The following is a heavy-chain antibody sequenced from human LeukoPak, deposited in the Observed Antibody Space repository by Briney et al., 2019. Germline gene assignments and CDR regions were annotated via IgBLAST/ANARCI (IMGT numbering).Heavy chain of an antibody. J-gene: IGHJ4*02. CDR1: GYTFTSYY. CDR3: ARGPRDEGFDY. Sequence: GASVKVSCKASGYTFTSYYMHWVRQAPGQGPEWMGIINPSGGSTGYAQKFQGRVTMTRDTSTSTVYMELSSLRSDDTAVYYCARGPRDEGFDYWGQGTLVTVSS. CDR2: INPSGGST. V-gene: IGHV1-46*01.